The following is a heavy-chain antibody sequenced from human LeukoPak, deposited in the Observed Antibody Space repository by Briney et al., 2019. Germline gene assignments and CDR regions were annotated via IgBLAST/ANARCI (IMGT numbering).Heavy chain of an antibody. CDR3: ARISPFYDSSGYHYYYYGMDV. D-gene: IGHD3-22*01. CDR2: IYWDDDK. Sequence: SGPTLVNPTQTLTLTCTFSGFSLSTSGVGVGWMRQPPGKALEWLALIYWDDDKRYSPSLKSRLTITKDTSKNQVVLTMTNMDPVDTATYYCARISPFYDSSGYHYYYYGMDVWGQGTTVTVSS. CDR1: GFSLSTSGVG. J-gene: IGHJ6*02. V-gene: IGHV2-5*02.